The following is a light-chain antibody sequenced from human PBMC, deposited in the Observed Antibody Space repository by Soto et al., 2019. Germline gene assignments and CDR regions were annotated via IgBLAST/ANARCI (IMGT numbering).Light chain of an antibody. CDR2: AAS. Sequence: DIVLTQSPATLSLSPGERASLSCRASQSVGTSLAWYQQRPGQAPRLLLSAASTRATGIPARFSGSGTGTDFTLNISGLQPEDVAVYYCQQRVNWPPRDTFGQGNKLEIK. CDR3: QQRVNWPPRDT. V-gene: IGKV3-11*01. CDR1: QSVGTS. J-gene: IGKJ2*01.